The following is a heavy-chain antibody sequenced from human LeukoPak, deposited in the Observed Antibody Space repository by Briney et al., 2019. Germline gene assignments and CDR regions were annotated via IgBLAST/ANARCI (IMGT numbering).Heavy chain of an antibody. CDR1: GFTFDDYA. CDR2: ISWNSGSI. CDR3: AKGVYYDSSGYYDY. J-gene: IGHJ4*02. V-gene: IGHV3-9*01. Sequence: GGSLRLSCAASGFTFDDYAMRWVRQAPGKGLEWVSGISWNSGSIGYADSVKGRFTISRDNAKNSLYLQMNSLRAEDTALYYCAKGVYYDSSGYYDYWGQGTLVTVSS. D-gene: IGHD3-22*01.